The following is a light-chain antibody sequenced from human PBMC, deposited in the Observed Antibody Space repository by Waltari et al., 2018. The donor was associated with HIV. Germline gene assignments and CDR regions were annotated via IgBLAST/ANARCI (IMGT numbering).Light chain of an antibody. Sequence: DIQMTQSPSSLSASVGDGVTITCRASQSIRRYLNWYQQKPGKAPKLLSHSTSSLQRGVPSRFSGSGSGTEFTLTISGLQFEDSATYYCQQSYTSPHTFGQGTNVEIK. V-gene: IGKV1-39*01. J-gene: IGKJ2*01. CDR1: QSIRRY. CDR2: STS. CDR3: QQSYTSPHT.